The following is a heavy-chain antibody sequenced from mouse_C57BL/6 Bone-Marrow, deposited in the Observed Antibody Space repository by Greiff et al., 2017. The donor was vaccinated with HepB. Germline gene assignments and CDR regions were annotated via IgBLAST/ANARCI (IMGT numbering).Heavy chain of an antibody. V-gene: IGHV5-9-1*02. Sequence: EVQLVESGAGLVKPGGSLKLSCAASGFTFSSYAMSWVRQTPEKRLEWVAYISSGGDYIYYADTVKGRFTISRDNAKNTLYLQMSSLTSEDTAMYYCTRDGDIYDDYGWYFDVWGTGTTVTVSS. D-gene: IGHD2-4*01. CDR2: ISSGGDYI. CDR1: GFTFSSYA. CDR3: TRDGDIYDDYGWYFDV. J-gene: IGHJ1*03.